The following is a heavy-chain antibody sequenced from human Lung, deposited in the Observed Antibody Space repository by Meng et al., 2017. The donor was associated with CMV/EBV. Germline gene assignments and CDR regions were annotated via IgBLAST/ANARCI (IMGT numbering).Heavy chain of an antibody. J-gene: IGHJ5*02. CDR1: GDSTTSYY. CDR3: ARDFGSSWYPNWFDP. D-gene: IGHD6-13*01. CDR2: ISASGNT. Sequence: QVQRPAAGPVLVKPSEPPSLTCTVSGDSTTSYYWSWIRQPAGKGLEWIGRISASGNTRYNPSLKSRVTMSVDTSKNQFSLKLSSVTAADTAVYYCARDFGSSWYPNWFDPWGQGTLVTVSS. V-gene: IGHV4-4*07.